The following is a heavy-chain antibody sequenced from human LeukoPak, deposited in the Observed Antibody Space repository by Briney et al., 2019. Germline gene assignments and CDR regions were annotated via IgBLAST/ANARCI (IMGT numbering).Heavy chain of an antibody. CDR2: IIPIFGTA. D-gene: IGHD2-2*01. CDR3: ARDSCSSTSCYDIQGNWFDP. J-gene: IGHJ5*02. V-gene: IGHV1-69*05. CDR1: GGTFSSYA. Sequence: SVKVSCKASGGTFSSYAISWVRQAPGQGLEWMGGIIPIFGTANYAQKFQGRVTITTDKSTSTAYMELSSLRSEDTAVYYCARDSCSSTSCYDIQGNWFDPWGQGTLVTVSS.